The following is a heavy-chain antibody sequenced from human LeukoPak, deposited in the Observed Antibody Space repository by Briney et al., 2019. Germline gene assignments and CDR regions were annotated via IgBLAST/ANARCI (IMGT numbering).Heavy chain of an antibody. D-gene: IGHD6-19*01. V-gene: IGHV4-39*07. CDR3: ARDLGYSSGWPHWYFDL. CDR1: GGSIIRSSYY. J-gene: IGHJ2*01. Sequence: ASETLSLTCTVSGGSIIRSSYYWGWIRQPPGKGLEWIGSIYYSGSTNYNPSLKSRVTISVDTSKNQFSLKLSSVTAADTAVYYCARDLGYSSGWPHWYFDLWGRGTLVTVSS. CDR2: IYYSGST.